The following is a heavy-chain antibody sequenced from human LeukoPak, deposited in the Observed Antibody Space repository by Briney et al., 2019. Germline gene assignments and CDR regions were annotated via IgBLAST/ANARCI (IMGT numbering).Heavy chain of an antibody. Sequence: ASVKVSCKASGYTFTSYGISWVRQAPGQGLEWMGWINPNSGGTNYAQKFQGRVTMTRDTSISTAYMELSRLRSDDTAVYYCARGESWELPDYWGQGTLVTVSS. D-gene: IGHD1-26*01. CDR1: GYTFTSYG. V-gene: IGHV1-2*02. CDR2: INPNSGGT. J-gene: IGHJ4*02. CDR3: ARGESWELPDY.